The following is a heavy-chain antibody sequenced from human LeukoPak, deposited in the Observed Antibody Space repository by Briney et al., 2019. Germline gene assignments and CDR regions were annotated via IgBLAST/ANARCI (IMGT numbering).Heavy chain of an antibody. J-gene: IGHJ4*02. V-gene: IGHV3-7*01. CDR1: GFTISSYW. CDR3: ERASGY. D-gene: IGHD3-10*01. CDR2: VKPDGSDK. Sequence: GGSLRLSCAASGFTISSYWMIWVRQAPGKGLEWVASVKPDGSDKYYVDSVKGRFTISRDDAKNSLYLQMNSLRVEDTAVYCCERASGYWGQGTLVTVSS.